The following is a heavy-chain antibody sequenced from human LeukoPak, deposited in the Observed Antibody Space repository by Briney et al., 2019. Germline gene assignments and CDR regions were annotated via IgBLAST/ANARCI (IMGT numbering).Heavy chain of an antibody. CDR2: ISNSDYST. CDR1: GFTFSSYA. Sequence: GGSLRLSCAASGFTFSSYAMSWVRQAPGKGLEWVSTISNSDYSTYYADSVKGRFTISRANSENTLYLQMNNLRAEDTAVYYCARSSITMVRGVIKSTTSWYHYYNMDVWGKGTTVTVSS. J-gene: IGHJ6*03. V-gene: IGHV3-23*01. D-gene: IGHD3-10*01. CDR3: ARSSITMVRGVIKSTTSWYHYYNMDV.